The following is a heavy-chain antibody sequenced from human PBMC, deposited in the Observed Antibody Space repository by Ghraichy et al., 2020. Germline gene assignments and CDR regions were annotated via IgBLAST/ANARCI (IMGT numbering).Heavy chain of an antibody. Sequence: GGSLRLSCAASGFTFSTYWMTWVRQAPGKGLEWVANIKPDGSKGYYVDSVKGRFTISRDNAKNSLYLQMNSLRAEDTAVYYCAREGLDHGSGRSDWFDPWGQVNLVTVSS. J-gene: IGHJ5*02. CDR3: AREGLDHGSGRSDWFDP. CDR2: IKPDGSKG. D-gene: IGHD3-10*01. CDR1: GFTFSTYW. V-gene: IGHV3-7*01.